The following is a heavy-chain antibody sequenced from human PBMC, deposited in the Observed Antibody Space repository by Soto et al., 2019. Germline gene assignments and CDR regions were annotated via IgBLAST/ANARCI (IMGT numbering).Heavy chain of an antibody. CDR2: IYYSGST. V-gene: IGHV4-39*07. CDR3: ARDRGRYGGNTYGTDV. Sequence: SETLSLTCTVYGGSISSSSYYWGWIRQPPGKGLEWIGSIYYSGSTYYNPSLKSRVTISVDTSKNQFSLKLSSVTAADTAVYYCARDRGRYGGNTYGTDVWGQGTTVTVSS. D-gene: IGHD4-17*01. J-gene: IGHJ6*02. CDR1: GGSISSSSYY.